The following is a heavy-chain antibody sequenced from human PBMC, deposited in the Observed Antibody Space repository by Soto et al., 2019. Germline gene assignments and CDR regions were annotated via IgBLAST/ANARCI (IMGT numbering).Heavy chain of an antibody. D-gene: IGHD2-21*02. CDR3: AKDYYGGDSYHAFDI. J-gene: IGHJ3*02. CDR2: ISWSGGSI. Sequence: VQLVESGGGLVQPGRSLRLVCAVSGFTFDDYAMHWVWQAPGKGLKWVSGISWSGGSIAYANSVKGRFTITRDNAKNSLYLQMNSLRAEDTALYYCAKDYYGGDSYHAFDIWGQGTVVTVSS. V-gene: IGHV3-9*01. CDR1: GFTFDDYA.